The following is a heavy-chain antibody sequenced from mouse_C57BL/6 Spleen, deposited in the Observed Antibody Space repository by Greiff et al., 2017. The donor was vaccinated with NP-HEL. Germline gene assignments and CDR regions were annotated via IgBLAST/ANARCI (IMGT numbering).Heavy chain of an antibody. D-gene: IGHD1-1*01. Sequence: EVQLVESGGGLVKPGGSLKLSCAASGFTFSSYTMSWVRQTPEKRLEWVATISGGGGNTYYPDSVKGRFTISRDNAKNTLYLQMSSLRSEDTALYYCARPGSSHWYFDVWGTGTTVTVSS. CDR2: ISGGGGNT. V-gene: IGHV5-9*01. CDR1: GFTFSSYT. CDR3: ARPGSSHWYFDV. J-gene: IGHJ1*03.